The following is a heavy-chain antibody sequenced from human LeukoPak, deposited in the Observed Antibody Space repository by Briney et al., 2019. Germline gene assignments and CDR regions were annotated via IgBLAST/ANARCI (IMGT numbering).Heavy chain of an antibody. CDR2: IYSTGST. V-gene: IGHV4-4*07. CDR3: ARADFWSGYYTHFDC. D-gene: IGHD3-3*01. Sequence: SETLSLTCTVSGGSISGYYWTWIRQPAGKGLEWIGRIYSTGSTNYNPSLKSRVTMSVDTSKNQFSLKLSSVTAAGTAVYYCARADFWSGYYTHFDCWGQGTLVTVSS. J-gene: IGHJ4*02. CDR1: GGSISGYY.